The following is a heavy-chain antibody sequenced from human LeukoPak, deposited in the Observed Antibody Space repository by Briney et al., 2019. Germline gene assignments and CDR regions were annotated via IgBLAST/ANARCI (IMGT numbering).Heavy chain of an antibody. CDR2: INSDGSST. CDR1: GFTFSSYW. Sequence: GGSLRLSCAASGFTFSSYWMHRVRQAPGKGLVWVSRINSDGSSTSYADSVKGRFTISRDNAKNTLYLQMNSLRAEDTAVYYCAGSSSWKGAFDYWGQGTLVTVSS. J-gene: IGHJ4*02. D-gene: IGHD6-13*01. CDR3: AGSSSWKGAFDY. V-gene: IGHV3-74*01.